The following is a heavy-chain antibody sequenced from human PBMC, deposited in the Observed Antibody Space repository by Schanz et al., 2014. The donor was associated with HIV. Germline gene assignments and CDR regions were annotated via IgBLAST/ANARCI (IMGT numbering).Heavy chain of an antibody. CDR2: MNPNSGNT. CDR3: ARDRPVIVGATRADGGTDFDY. CDR1: GYTFTTYD. D-gene: IGHD1-26*01. J-gene: IGHJ4*02. Sequence: QVQLVQSGAEVKKPGASVRVSCEASGYTFTTYDINWVRQATGQGLEWMGWMNPNSGNTGYAQKFQGRVTMSMDTSISTAYMEVRSLRSDDTALYFCARDRPVIVGATRADGGTDFDYWGQGTLVTVSS. V-gene: IGHV1-8*01.